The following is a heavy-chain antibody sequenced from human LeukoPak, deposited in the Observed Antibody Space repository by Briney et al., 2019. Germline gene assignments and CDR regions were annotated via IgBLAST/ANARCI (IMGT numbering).Heavy chain of an antibody. CDR3: ARQQGLQFLNFDY. CDR1: GYTFTSYY. Sequence: ASVKVSCKASGYTFTSYYIHWLRQAPGQGPEWMGMINLIGGLTHYAPKFQGRVTMTRDTSTSTVYMELSSLGSEDTAVYYCARQQGLQFLNFDYWGQGALITVSS. V-gene: IGHV1-46*01. CDR2: INLIGGLT. D-gene: IGHD5-24*01. J-gene: IGHJ4*02.